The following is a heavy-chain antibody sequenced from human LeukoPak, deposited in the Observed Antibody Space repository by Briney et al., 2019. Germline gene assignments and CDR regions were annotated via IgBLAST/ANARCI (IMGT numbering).Heavy chain of an antibody. D-gene: IGHD1-26*01. Sequence: GESLNLYRKGFGYGFTSYWLGWDRQIPGKGLEWIGIIYPGDSDTRYSPSFQGQVTISADQSISTAYLQWSSVKASDTAMYYCARHEVGATFDYWAHGTLVSVSS. CDR2: IYPGDSDT. CDR3: ARHEVGATFDY. J-gene: IGHJ4*01. CDR1: GYGFTSYW. V-gene: IGHV5-51*01.